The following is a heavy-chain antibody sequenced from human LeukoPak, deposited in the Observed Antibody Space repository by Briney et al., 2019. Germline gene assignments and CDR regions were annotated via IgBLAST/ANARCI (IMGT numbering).Heavy chain of an antibody. Sequence: GGSLILSCAASGFTFSSYEMNWVRQAPGKGLEWVSYISSSGSAMYYADSMKGRFTISRDNAKNSLYLQMNSLRAEDTAVYYCARDVAPIDYWGQGTLVTVSS. CDR1: GFTFSSYE. CDR2: ISSSGSAM. V-gene: IGHV3-48*03. J-gene: IGHJ4*02. CDR3: ARDVAPIDY.